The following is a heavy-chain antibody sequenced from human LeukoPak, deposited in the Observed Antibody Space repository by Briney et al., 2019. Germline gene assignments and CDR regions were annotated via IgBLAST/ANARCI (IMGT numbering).Heavy chain of an antibody. CDR1: GFTFDRHT. CDR2: IGWDGTNI. V-gene: IGHV3-43*01. CDR3: TKDMEWGMDV. Sequence: GGSLRLSCAASGFTFDRHTMHWVRQPPGKGPEWVSLIGWDGTNIDYVDSVKGRFTISRDNSKNFVYLQMHSLRTEDTALYYCTKDMEWGMDVWGQGTTVIVSS. D-gene: IGHD3-3*01. J-gene: IGHJ6*02.